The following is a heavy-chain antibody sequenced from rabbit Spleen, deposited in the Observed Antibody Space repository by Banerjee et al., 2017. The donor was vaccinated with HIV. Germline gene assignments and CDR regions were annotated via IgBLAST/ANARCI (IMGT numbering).Heavy chain of an antibody. D-gene: IGHD1-1*01. CDR1: GFSVSGYV. CDR2: THVSGSNT. V-gene: IGHV1S40*01. CDR3: ARDTSSSFSSYGMDL. J-gene: IGHJ6*01. Sequence: QSLEESGGDLFQPEGSLTLTCTASGFSVSGYVMCWVRQAPGKGLEWIACTHVSGSNTYYASWAKGRFTITKTSSTTVTLQMTSLTAADTATYFCARDTSSSFSSYGMDLWGPGTLVTVS.